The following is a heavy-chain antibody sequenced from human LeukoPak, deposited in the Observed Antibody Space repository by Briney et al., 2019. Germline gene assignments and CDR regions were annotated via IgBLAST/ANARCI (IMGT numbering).Heavy chain of an antibody. CDR1: GFTFSSYS. Sequence: TGGSLRLSCAASGFTFSSYSMNWVRQAPGKGLEWVSSISSSSSYIYYADSVKGRFTVSRDNAKNSLYLQMNSLRAEDTAVYYCARRSRQEDWFDPWGQGTLVTVSS. V-gene: IGHV3-21*01. CDR2: ISSSSSYI. J-gene: IGHJ5*02. CDR3: ARRSRQEDWFDP.